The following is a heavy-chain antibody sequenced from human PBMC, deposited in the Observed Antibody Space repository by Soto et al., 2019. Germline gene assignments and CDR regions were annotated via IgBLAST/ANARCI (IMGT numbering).Heavy chain of an antibody. V-gene: IGHV3-23*01. CDR3: AKDQERGGYDSDFDS. Sequence: EVQLLESGGGLIQPGCSLRLSCAASGFTLGTYGMGWVRQAPGKGLEWVSTITGGNTYYAASVKGRFTISRDNSKNTLYLQMSNLRAEDTALYYCAKDQERGGYDSDFDSWGQGTLVTVSS. CDR1: GFTLGTYG. CDR2: ITGGNT. J-gene: IGHJ4*02. D-gene: IGHD3-3*01.